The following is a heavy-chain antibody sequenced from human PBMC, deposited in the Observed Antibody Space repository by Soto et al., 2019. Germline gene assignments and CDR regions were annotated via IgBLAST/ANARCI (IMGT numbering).Heavy chain of an antibody. J-gene: IGHJ6*03. CDR3: ARSAWDNWNTNYYYMDV. D-gene: IGHD1-20*01. Sequence: EVQLVESGGGLVQPGRSLRLSCAASGFTFDDYAMHWVRQAPGKGLAGVSGISWNSGSIGYADSVKGRFTISRDNAKNSLYLKMNSLRAEDTALYYCARSAWDNWNTNYYYMDVWGKGTTVTVSS. CDR1: GFTFDDYA. V-gene: IGHV3-9*01. CDR2: ISWNSGSI.